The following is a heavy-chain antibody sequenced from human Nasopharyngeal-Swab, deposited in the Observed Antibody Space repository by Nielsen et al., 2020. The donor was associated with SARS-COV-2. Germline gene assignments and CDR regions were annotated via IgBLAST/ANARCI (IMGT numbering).Heavy chain of an antibody. J-gene: IGHJ4*02. V-gene: IGHV1-24*01. CDR3: ATVPYADYYFDY. D-gene: IGHD2-2*01. Sequence: ASVKVSCKVSGYTLTELSMHWVRQAPGKGLEWMGGFDPEDAETIYAQKFQGRVTMTEDTSTDTAYMELSSLRSEDTAVYYCATVPYADYYFDYWGQGTLVTVSS. CDR2: FDPEDAET. CDR1: GYTLTELS.